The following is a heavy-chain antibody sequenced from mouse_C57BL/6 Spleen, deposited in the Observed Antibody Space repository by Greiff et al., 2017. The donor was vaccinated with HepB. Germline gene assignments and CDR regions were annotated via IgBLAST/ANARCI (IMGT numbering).Heavy chain of an antibody. CDR3: ARRLPRGAMDY. V-gene: IGHV1-64*01. CDR1: GYTFTSYW. Sequence: QVQLQQPGAELVKPGASVKLSCKASGYTFTSYWMHWVKQRPGQGLEWIGMIHPNSGSTNYNEKFKSKATLTVDKSSSTAYMQLSSLTSEDSAVYYCARRLPRGAMDYWGQGTSVTVSS. D-gene: IGHD2-1*01. J-gene: IGHJ4*01. CDR2: IHPNSGST.